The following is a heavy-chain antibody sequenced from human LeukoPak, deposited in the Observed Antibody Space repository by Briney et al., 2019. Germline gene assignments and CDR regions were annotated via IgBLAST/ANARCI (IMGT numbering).Heavy chain of an antibody. CDR1: GSTFSTYA. V-gene: IGHV3-64*01. CDR2: IDTDGGRT. Sequence: GGSLRLSCAASGSTFSTYAMHWVRQAPGKGLEYVSTIDTDGGRTYYARSVKGRFTISRDNSKNTLYLQLGSLRTEDMAVYYCARQTVGDYYFDSWGQGTLVTVSS. D-gene: IGHD4-17*01. J-gene: IGHJ4*02. CDR3: ARQTVGDYYFDS.